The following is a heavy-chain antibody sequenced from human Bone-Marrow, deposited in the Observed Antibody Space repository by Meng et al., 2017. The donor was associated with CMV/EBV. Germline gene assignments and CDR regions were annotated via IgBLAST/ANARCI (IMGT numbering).Heavy chain of an antibody. D-gene: IGHD2-21*01. CDR1: GYNFIGYY. J-gene: IGHJ3*02. Sequence: ASVKVSCKTSGYNFIGYYIHWVRQAPGQGLEWMGRINPHIDVSNFAREFQGRVTMTRDTSISTAYMELSDLRSDDTAMYYCARIDWFAFDIWGQGTLVTVSS. CDR3: ARIDWFAFDI. CDR2: INPHIDVS. V-gene: IGHV1-2*02.